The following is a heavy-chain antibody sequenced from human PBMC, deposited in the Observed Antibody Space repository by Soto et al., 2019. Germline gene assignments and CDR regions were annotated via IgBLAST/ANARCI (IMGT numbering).Heavy chain of an antibody. V-gene: IGHV5-51*01. CDR3: ARGGRRNWFDP. CDR1: GNSFPRYW. D-gene: IGHD3-16*01. Sequence: ESLTISCTSSGNSFPRYWIGWVRQMPGKGLEWMGIIYPSDSDTRYSPSFEGHVTFSVDKSINTAYLQWRSLKASDSAVYYCARGGRRNWFDPWGQGTRVTVSS. CDR2: IYPSDSDT. J-gene: IGHJ5*02.